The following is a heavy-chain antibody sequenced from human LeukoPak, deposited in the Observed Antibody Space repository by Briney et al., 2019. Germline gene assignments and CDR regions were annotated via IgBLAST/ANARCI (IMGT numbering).Heavy chain of an antibody. Sequence: GASVTVSCKASGYTFTSYGISWVRQAPGQGLEWMGWISAYNGNTNYAQKLQGRVTMTTDTSTSTAYMELRSLRSDDTAVYYCARNIIDYDSSGYLGYWGQGTLVTVSS. CDR2: ISAYNGNT. CDR3: ARNIIDYDSSGYLGY. V-gene: IGHV1-18*01. J-gene: IGHJ4*02. CDR1: GYTFTSYG. D-gene: IGHD3-22*01.